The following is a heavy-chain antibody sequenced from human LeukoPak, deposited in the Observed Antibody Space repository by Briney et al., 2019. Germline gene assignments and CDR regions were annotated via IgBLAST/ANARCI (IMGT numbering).Heavy chain of an antibody. CDR1: GLTFSSYA. J-gene: IGHJ4*02. CDR2: ITGSGTET. V-gene: IGHV3-23*01. D-gene: IGHD3-10*01. Sequence: GGSLRLSCAVSGLTFSSYAMSWVRQAPGKGLEWVSSITGSGTETNSADAVKGRFTISRDNSKNTLYLQMNTLRAEDTAVYYCAKELWFVNSYYFAYWGQGTLVTVSS. CDR3: AKELWFVNSYYFAY.